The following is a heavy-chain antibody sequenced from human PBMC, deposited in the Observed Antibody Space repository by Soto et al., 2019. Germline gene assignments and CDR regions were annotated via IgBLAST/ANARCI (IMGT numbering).Heavy chain of an antibody. D-gene: IGHD5-12*01. CDR2: IIPFFGTA. J-gene: IGHJ6*02. V-gene: IGHV1-69*06. Sequence: QVLLVQSGAEVKKPGSSVKVSCKASGGTFSSYAISWVRQAPGQGLEWMGGIIPFFGTANYAQKFQGRVTITADKSTSAAYMELSSLRSEDTAVYYGARGSTPYGYKWADYYYYGMDVWGQGTTVTVAS. CDR1: GGTFSSYA. CDR3: ARGSTPYGYKWADYYYYGMDV.